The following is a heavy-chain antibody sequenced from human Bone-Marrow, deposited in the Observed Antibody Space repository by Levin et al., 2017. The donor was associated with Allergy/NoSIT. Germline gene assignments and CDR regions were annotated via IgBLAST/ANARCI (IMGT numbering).Heavy chain of an antibody. CDR2: IYPGDSDS. V-gene: IGHV5-51*01. CDR1: EYDFNTYW. D-gene: IGHD5-18*01. Sequence: KTGGSLRLSCKGSEYDFNTYWIGWVRQLPGKGLEWMGTIYPGDSDSTYSPAFQGHVTFSVDKSTTTAYVEWRSLKASDTALYFCARHRKQLWPPTASFDYWGQGTLVTVSS. CDR3: ARHRKQLWPPTASFDY. J-gene: IGHJ4*02.